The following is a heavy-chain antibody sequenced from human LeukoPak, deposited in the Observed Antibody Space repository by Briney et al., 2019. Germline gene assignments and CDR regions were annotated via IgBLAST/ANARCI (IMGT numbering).Heavy chain of an antibody. CDR2: ISSSSSYI. CDR3: ARDRYSSGWYDY. CDR1: GFTFSSYS. Sequence: PGGSLRLSCAASGFTFSSYSMNWVRQAPGKGLEWVSSISSSSSYIYYADSVKGRFTISRDNAKNSLYLQMNSLRAEDTAVYYCARDRYSSGWYDYWGQGTLVTVFS. J-gene: IGHJ4*02. D-gene: IGHD6-19*01. V-gene: IGHV3-21*01.